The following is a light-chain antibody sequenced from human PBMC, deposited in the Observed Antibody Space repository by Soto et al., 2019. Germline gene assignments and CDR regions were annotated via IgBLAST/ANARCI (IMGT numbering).Light chain of an antibody. J-gene: IGKJ1*01. CDR2: DVS. Sequence: IVLTQSPATLSFSPGERATLSCRASQTVSSYLLWYKQKPGQAPRLLIYDVSDRATGIPARFTGSGSGTEFTLTISSLEPEDVEIYYCQHRSNWPGTFGQGTKVDIK. CDR1: QTVSSY. V-gene: IGKV3-11*01. CDR3: QHRSNWPGT.